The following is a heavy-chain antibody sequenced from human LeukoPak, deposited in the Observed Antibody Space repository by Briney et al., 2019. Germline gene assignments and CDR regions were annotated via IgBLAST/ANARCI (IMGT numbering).Heavy chain of an antibody. CDR3: ARRGGLSSGRGFDH. D-gene: IGHD3-16*01. J-gene: IGHJ4*02. CDR1: GFDFNYYD. Sequence: GGSLRLSCVASGFDFNYYDMNWVRQAPGKGLEWVSSISSKSTYIDSADSTKGRFTISRDNANNSVFLQMSSLRPEDTAVYYCARRGGLSSGRGFDHWGQGTQVTVSS. V-gene: IGHV3-21*01. CDR2: ISSKSTYI.